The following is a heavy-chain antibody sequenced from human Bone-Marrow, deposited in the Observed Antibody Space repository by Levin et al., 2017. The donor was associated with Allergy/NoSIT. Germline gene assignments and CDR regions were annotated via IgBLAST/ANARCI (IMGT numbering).Heavy chain of an antibody. J-gene: IGHJ6*02. Sequence: GESLKISCAASGFTFSSYDMHWVRQATGKGLEWVSAIGTAGDTYYPGSVKGRFTISRENAKNSLYLQMNSLRAGDTAVYYCARDCSSTSCDYYGMDVWGQGTTVTVSS. CDR1: GFTFSSYD. CDR2: IGTAGDT. CDR3: ARDCSSTSCDYYGMDV. V-gene: IGHV3-13*01. D-gene: IGHD2-2*01.